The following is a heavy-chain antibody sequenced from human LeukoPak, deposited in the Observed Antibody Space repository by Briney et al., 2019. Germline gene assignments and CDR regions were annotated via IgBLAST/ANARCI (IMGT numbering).Heavy chain of an antibody. CDR1: VYTFTGYY. CDR3: ARVPVRVQGVIIPYFDY. J-gene: IGHJ4*02. V-gene: IGHV1-2*02. CDR2: INPNSGGT. Sequence: ASVKVSCKSSVYTFTGYYMHWVRQAPGQGLEGMGLINPNSGGTNYAQKFQGRVTMTRDPSISTAYMEVSRLRSDDTAVYYCARVPVRVQGVIIPYFDYWGQGTLVTVSS. D-gene: IGHD3-10*01.